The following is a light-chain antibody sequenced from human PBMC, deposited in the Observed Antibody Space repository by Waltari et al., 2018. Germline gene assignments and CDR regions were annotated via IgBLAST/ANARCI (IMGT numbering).Light chain of an antibody. J-gene: IGKJ5*01. V-gene: IGKV1-8*01. CDR3: QQYYSYPFT. Sequence: IQMTQSPSSLSASVGDRVTITCRASQGISSYLAWYQQKPGKAPKLLIYATSALQSGVPSRFSGSGAGTDFTLTISCLQSEDFATYYCQQYYSYPFTFGQGTRLEIK. CDR2: ATS. CDR1: QGISSY.